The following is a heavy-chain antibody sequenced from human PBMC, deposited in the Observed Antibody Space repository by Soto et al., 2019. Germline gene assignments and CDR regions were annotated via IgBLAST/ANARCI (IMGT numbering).Heavy chain of an antibody. D-gene: IGHD2-15*01. Sequence: PGGSLRLSCAASGFTFDDYTMHWVRQAPGQGLEWVSLISWDGGSTYYADSVKGRFTISRDNSKNSLYLQMNSLRTEDTALYYCAKDMDPYCSGGSCQGEYYYGMDVWGQGTTVTVSS. CDR2: ISWDGGST. CDR1: GFTFDDYT. CDR3: AKDMDPYCSGGSCQGEYYYGMDV. V-gene: IGHV3-43*01. J-gene: IGHJ6*02.